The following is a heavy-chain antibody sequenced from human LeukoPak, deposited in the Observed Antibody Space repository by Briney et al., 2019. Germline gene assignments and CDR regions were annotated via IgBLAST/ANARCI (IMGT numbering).Heavy chain of an antibody. CDR3: AKDVKTLDAFDI. CDR1: GFTFYSSG. CDR2: ISGSGGTT. Sequence: GGSLRLSCAASGFTFYSSGMSWVRQAPGKGLEWVSGISGSGGTTYYADSVKGRFTITRDNSRNTVYLQMNSLRAEDTAVYYCAKDVKTLDAFDIWGRGTMVAVSS. V-gene: IGHV3-23*01. J-gene: IGHJ3*02.